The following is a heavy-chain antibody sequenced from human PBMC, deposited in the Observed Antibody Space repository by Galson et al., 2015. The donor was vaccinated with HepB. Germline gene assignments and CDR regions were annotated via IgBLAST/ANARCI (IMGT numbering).Heavy chain of an antibody. D-gene: IGHD1-7*01. J-gene: IGHJ6*02. CDR2: ISYAGSNK. Sequence: SLRLSCAASDLTFSTYGMHWVRQAPGKGLEWVAGISYAGSNKYYADSVKGRFTISRDNSKKTLYLQMNSLRADDTSVYFCARDRLDLLGCMDVWGQGTTVTVSS. CDR1: DLTFSTYG. V-gene: IGHV3-30*03. CDR3: ARDRLDLLGCMDV.